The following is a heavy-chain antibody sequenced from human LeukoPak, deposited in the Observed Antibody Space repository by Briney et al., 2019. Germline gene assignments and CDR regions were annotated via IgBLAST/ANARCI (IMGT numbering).Heavy chain of an antibody. V-gene: IGHV3-48*03. J-gene: IGHJ6*03. CDR3: AKGSIVGATSYYYLDV. CDR1: GFTFSSYE. Sequence: GGSLRLSCAASGFTFSSYEMNWVRQAPGKGLEWVSYISSSGSTIYYADSVKGRFTISRDNAKNSLYLQMNSLRAEDTAVYYCAKGSIVGATSYYYLDVWGTGTTVTVSS. D-gene: IGHD1-26*01. CDR2: ISSSGSTI.